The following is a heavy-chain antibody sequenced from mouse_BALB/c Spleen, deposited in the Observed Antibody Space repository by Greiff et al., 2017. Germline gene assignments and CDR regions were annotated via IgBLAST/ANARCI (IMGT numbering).Heavy chain of an antibody. Sequence: EVKLQESGPSLVKPSQTLSLTCSVTGDSITSGYWNWIRKFPGNKLEYMGYISYSGSTYYNPSLKSRISITRDTSKNQYYLQLNSVTTEDTATYYCARGGYDYDYYAMDYWGQGTSVTVSS. CDR2: ISYSGST. J-gene: IGHJ4*01. D-gene: IGHD2-4*01. CDR1: GDSITSGY. CDR3: ARGGYDYDYYAMDY. V-gene: IGHV3-8*02.